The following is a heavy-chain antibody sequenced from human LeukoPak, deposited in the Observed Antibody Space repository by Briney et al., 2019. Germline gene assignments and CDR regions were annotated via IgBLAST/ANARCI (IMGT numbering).Heavy chain of an antibody. J-gene: IGHJ4*02. CDR1: GYSFTTYA. V-gene: IGHV1-3*01. Sequence: ASVKVSCKASGYSFTTYATHWVRQAPGQRLEXXXXXNPDKGDTKYSQNFQGRITVTRDTSASTTYMELSSLVSEDTAVYYCARRLKGSYGNLFDYWGQGTLVTVSS. CDR2: XNPDKGDT. CDR3: ARRLKGSYGNLFDY. D-gene: IGHD4-17*01.